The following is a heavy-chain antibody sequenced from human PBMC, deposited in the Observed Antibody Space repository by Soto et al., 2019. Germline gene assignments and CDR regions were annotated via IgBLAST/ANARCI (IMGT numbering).Heavy chain of an antibody. J-gene: IGHJ6*02. Sequence: EVQLVESGGGLVQPGGALRLSCVASSGFTFTDYSMSWVRQAPGKGLEWVAHISGRGDTTDYADSVKGRFTLFRDNFKSTQYLQTHSLRADDTAVYYCADPVPAATHYDYYDMDVWGQGTTVTVSS. CDR1: GFTFTDYS. V-gene: IGHV3-23*04. CDR2: ISGRGDTT. D-gene: IGHD2-2*01. CDR3: ADPVPAATHYDYYDMDV.